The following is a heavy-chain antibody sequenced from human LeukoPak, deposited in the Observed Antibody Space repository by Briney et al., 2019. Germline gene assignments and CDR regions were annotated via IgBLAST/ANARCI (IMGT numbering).Heavy chain of an antibody. CDR3: ARDVELQQWDY. D-gene: IGHD1-1*01. V-gene: IGHV6-1*01. J-gene: IGHJ4*02. CDR2: TYYRSKWYN. Sequence: SQTLSLTYAIPGDSVSSNSVAWNWIRQSPSRGLEWLGRTYYRSKWYNDYAVSVKSRITIIPDTSKNQFSLQLNSVTPEDTAIYYCARDVELQQWDYWGQGTLVTVSS. CDR1: GDSVSSNSVA.